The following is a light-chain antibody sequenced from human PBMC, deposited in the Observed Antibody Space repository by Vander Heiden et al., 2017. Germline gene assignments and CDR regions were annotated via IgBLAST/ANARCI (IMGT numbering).Light chain of an antibody. J-gene: IGKJ2*01. V-gene: IGKV2-28*01. CDR2: LGS. CDR1: QSLLHSNGYNY. CDR3: RQALQTRST. Sequence: DIAMTHSPLSLPVTPGEPASISCRSSQSLLHSNGYNYLDWYLQKPGQSPQLLIYLGSNRASGVPDRFSGSGSGTDFTLKISRVKAEDVGVYYCRQALQTRSTFGQGTKLEIK.